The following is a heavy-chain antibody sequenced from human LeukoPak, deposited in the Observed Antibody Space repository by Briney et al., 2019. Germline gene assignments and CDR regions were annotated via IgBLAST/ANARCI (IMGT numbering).Heavy chain of an antibody. CDR1: SGSISTYY. D-gene: IGHD1-26*01. V-gene: IGHV4-59*01. Sequence: KPSETLSLTCTVSSGSISTYYRTWIRQPPGKRLEWIGFIHYTGSTNYNPSLKSRVTISVDTSKNQFSLKLNSVTAADTAVYYCARSSGSRYYIDYWGQGTLVTVSS. CDR2: IHYTGST. J-gene: IGHJ4*02. CDR3: ARSSGSRYYIDY.